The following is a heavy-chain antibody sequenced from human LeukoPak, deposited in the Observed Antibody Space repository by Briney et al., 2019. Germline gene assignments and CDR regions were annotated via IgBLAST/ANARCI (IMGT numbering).Heavy chain of an antibody. D-gene: IGHD4-17*01. V-gene: IGHV4-34*01. Sequence: SETLSLTCAVYGGSFSGYYWSWIRQPPGKGLEWIGEINHSGSTNYNPSLKSRVTISKNQFSLKLSSVTAEDTAVYYCARDFPSGVTTVTTNDYWGQGTLVTVSS. CDR2: INHSGST. CDR1: GGSFSGYY. J-gene: IGHJ4*02. CDR3: ARDFPSGVTTVTTNDY.